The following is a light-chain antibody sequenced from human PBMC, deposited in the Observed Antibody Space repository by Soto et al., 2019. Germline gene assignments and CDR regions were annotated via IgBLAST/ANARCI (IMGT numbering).Light chain of an antibody. J-gene: IGKJ2*01. CDR1: QTVNGY. Sequence: DIQMTQSPSSLSASVGDRVTISCWASQTVNGYLNWYQQHSGKAPKVLIYAASSLQSGVPSRFSGSGSGTDFTLTISSLQPEDFATYFCQQTYNMPYTFGQGTKLEI. V-gene: IGKV1-39*01. CDR3: QQTYNMPYT. CDR2: AAS.